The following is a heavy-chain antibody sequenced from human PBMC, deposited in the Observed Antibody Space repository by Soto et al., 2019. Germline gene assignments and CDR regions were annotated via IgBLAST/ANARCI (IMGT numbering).Heavy chain of an antibody. Sequence: SVKVSCKASGGTFSSYAISWVRQAPGQGLEWMGGIIPIFGTANYAQKFQGRVTITADESTSTAYMELRSLRSDDTAVYYCARRFGYSSSCYWGYYFDYWGQGTLVTVSS. CDR1: GGTFSSYA. CDR3: ARRFGYSSSCYWGYYFDY. J-gene: IGHJ4*02. CDR2: IIPIFGTA. V-gene: IGHV1-69*13. D-gene: IGHD6-13*01.